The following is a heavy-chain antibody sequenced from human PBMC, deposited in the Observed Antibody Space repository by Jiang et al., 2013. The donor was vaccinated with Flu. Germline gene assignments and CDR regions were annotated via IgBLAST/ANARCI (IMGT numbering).Heavy chain of an antibody. CDR3: AGLYYYDSSGYLPFDY. CDR2: IIPILGIA. CDR1: GGTFSSYA. J-gene: IGHJ4*02. Sequence: KKPGSSVKVSCKASGGTFSSYAISWVRQAPGQGLEWMGGIIPILGIANYAQKFQGRVTITADKSTSTAYMELSSLRSEDTAVYYCAGLYYYDSSGYLPFDYWGQGTLVTVSS. D-gene: IGHD3-22*01. V-gene: IGHV1-69*04.